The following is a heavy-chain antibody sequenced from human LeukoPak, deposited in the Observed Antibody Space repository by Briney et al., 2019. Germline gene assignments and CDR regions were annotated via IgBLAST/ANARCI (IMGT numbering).Heavy chain of an antibody. CDR2: INHSGST. CDR1: GGSFSGYY. CDR3: ARGNPVEAGTVYYYGMDV. J-gene: IGHJ6*02. Sequence: PSETLSLTCAVYGGSFSGYYWSWIRQPPGKGLEWIGEINHSGSTNYNPSLKSRVTISVDTSKNQFSLKLSSVTAADTAVYYCARGNPVEAGTVYYYGMDVWGQGTTVTVSS. V-gene: IGHV4-34*01. D-gene: IGHD6-19*01.